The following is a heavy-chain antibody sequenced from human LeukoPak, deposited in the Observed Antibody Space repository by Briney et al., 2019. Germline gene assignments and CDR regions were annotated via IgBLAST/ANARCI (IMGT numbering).Heavy chain of an antibody. J-gene: IGHJ4*02. Sequence: PGGSLRLSCAASGFTFSSYWMSWVRQAPGKGLEWVANIKQDGSEKYYVDSVKGRFTISRDNAKNTLFLQMNSLRAEDTAVYYCARYYYDNSGYYYFDYWGQGTPVTVSS. CDR1: GFTFSSYW. CDR2: IKQDGSEK. CDR3: ARYYYDNSGYYYFDY. D-gene: IGHD3-22*01. V-gene: IGHV3-7*03.